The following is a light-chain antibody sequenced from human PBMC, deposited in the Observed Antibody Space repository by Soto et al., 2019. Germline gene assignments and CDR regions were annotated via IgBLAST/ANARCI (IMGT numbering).Light chain of an antibody. CDR1: QSINKW. CDR2: KAS. V-gene: IGKV1-5*03. J-gene: IGKJ1*01. CDR3: QQDNSYPWT. Sequence: DIQMTQSPSTLSASVGDRVTITCRANQSINKWSAWYQQKPGTAPKLLIYKASSLEGGVPSRFSGSGSGTEFTLTISSLQPDDVAAYDCQQDNSYPWTFGQGTKVTVK.